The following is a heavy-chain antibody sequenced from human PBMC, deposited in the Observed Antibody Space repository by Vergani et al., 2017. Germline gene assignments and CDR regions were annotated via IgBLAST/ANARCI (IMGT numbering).Heavy chain of an antibody. D-gene: IGHD2-15*01. CDR1: GGSINSHNYY. J-gene: IGHJ4*02. CDR2: VHTSGST. CDR3: ARGSCLGGSCYEPLFDY. Sequence: QVQLQESGPGLVKPSQTLSLPCTVSGGSINSHNYYWSWIRQPAGKGLEWIGRVHTSGSTNYNPSLKSRVTMSEDTSQNQFSLNLTSVTAADTAVYFCARGSCLGGSCYEPLFDYWGKGIVVTVSS. V-gene: IGHV4-61*02.